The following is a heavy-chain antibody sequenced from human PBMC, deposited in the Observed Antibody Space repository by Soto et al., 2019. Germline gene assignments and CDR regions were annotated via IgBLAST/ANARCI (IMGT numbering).Heavy chain of an antibody. D-gene: IGHD3-22*01. J-gene: IGHJ4*02. Sequence: ASVKVSCKASGYTFTIYGISWVRQAPGQGLEWMGWISGYNGNTDHAQNLQDRVTLTTDASTSSVYMELRSLRSDDTAVYYCARVDYYDSSGYYGYWGQGTLVTVSS. CDR2: ISGYNGNT. CDR3: ARVDYYDSSGYYGY. V-gene: IGHV1-18*04. CDR1: GYTFTIYG.